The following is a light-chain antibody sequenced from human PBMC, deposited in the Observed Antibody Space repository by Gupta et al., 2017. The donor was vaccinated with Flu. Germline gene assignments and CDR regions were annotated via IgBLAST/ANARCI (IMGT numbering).Light chain of an antibody. Sequence: SYVLTQPPSVSAAPGQTATITWGGDRIGSKSVSWYHQKPGQAPNLVVYDDTGRPSGIPERFSGSRSGNTATLVISGVEAGDEADYYCQVWDVSSEHWVFGGGTKLTVL. CDR2: DDT. CDR3: QVWDVSSEHWV. V-gene: IGLV3-21*02. CDR1: RIGSKS. J-gene: IGLJ3*02.